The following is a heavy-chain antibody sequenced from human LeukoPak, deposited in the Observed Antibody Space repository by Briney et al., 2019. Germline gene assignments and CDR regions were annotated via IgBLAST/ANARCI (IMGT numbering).Heavy chain of an antibody. D-gene: IGHD1-1*01. CDR3: ARGNWNDAFDI. V-gene: IGHV3-48*01. J-gene: IGHJ3*02. CDR2: ISSSSSTI. Sequence: GGSLRLSCAASGFDFNNYNMNWVRQAPGKGLEWVSYISSSSSTIYYADSLKGRFTISRDNAKNSLYLQMNSLRAEDTAVYYCARGNWNDAFDIWGQGTMVTVSS. CDR1: GFDFNNYN.